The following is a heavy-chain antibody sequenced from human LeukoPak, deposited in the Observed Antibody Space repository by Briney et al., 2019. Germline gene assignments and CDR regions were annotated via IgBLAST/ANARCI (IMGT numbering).Heavy chain of an antibody. CDR1: GYTLSDYY. D-gene: IGHD1-26*01. V-gene: IGHV1-2*02. Sequence: ASVKVSCKASGYTLSDYYMHWVRQAPGQGLEWMGWVNPHSGGTNYAQKFQGRVTMTRDTSISTAYMELSRLRSDDTAVYYCARLLNLWEPDYSFDYWGQGTLVTVSS. CDR2: VNPHSGGT. CDR3: ARLLNLWEPDYSFDY. J-gene: IGHJ4*02.